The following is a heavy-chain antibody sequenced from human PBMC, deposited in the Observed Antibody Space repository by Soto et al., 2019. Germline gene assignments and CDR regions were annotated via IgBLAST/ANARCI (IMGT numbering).Heavy chain of an antibody. CDR1: GYTFTSYG. CDR2: ISGYNGNT. V-gene: IGHV1-18*01. D-gene: IGHD1-26*01. Sequence: QVQLVQSGAEVKKPGASVKVSCKASGYTFTSYGISWVRQAPGQGLEWMGWISGYNGNTKYAQKLQGRVTMTTHTSTSTAYMELSSLRSDDTAVYYCARDLGGQIVDYWGQGTLVTVAS. CDR3: ARDLGGQIVDY. J-gene: IGHJ4*02.